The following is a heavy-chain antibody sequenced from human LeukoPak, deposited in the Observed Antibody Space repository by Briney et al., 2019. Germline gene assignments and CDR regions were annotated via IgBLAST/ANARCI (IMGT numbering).Heavy chain of an antibody. Sequence: PSETLSLTCAVYGGSFSGYYWSWIRQPPGKGLEWIGEINHSGSTNYNPSLKSRVTISVDTSKNQFSLKLSSVTAADTAVYYCARDAGTMVRGGDYWGQGTLVTVSS. CDR3: ARDAGTMVRGGDY. CDR2: INHSGST. CDR1: GGSFSGYY. D-gene: IGHD3-10*01. V-gene: IGHV4-34*01. J-gene: IGHJ4*02.